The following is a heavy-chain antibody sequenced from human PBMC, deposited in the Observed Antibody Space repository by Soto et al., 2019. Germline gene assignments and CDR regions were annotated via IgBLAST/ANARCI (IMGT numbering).Heavy chain of an antibody. J-gene: IGHJ4*02. CDR1: GGTFSNSA. CDR3: ATPSEPLDTASLKGLAH. Sequence: QVQLVQSGPEVKKPGPSVKVSCKASGGTFSNSAIIWVRHAPGQGLEWMGGILPIFGTPKYAQNFQGRLTISEDEFSNTSYMELNSLRSEDTAVYYCATPSEPLDTASLKGLAHWGQGSLGTV. V-gene: IGHV1-69*01. D-gene: IGHD1-1*01. CDR2: ILPIFGTP.